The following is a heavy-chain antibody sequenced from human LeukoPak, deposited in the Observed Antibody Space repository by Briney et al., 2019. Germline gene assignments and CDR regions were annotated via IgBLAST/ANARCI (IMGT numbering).Heavy chain of an antibody. CDR2: IGSSGTTI. CDR1: GFPFSIYE. Sequence: GGSLRLSCAVSGFPFSIYEMNWVRQAPGKGLEWVSNIGSSGTTIYYADSVKGRFSISRDNAKNSLYLQMNSLRVEHTAVYYCALLAVASDFDYWGQGALVTVSS. D-gene: IGHD6-19*01. V-gene: IGHV3-48*03. CDR3: ALLAVASDFDY. J-gene: IGHJ4*02.